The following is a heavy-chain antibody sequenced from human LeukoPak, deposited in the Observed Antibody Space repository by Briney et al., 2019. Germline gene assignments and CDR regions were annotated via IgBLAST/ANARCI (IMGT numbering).Heavy chain of an antibody. V-gene: IGHV1-18*01. CDR3: ARDCSGGTCNSFWLDP. CDR1: GYTFRNYG. Sequence: ASVKVSCKASGYTFRNYGLTWVRQAPGQGLEWMGWISSFNGNRKYAQTFQGRVSITTDTSTSTAYMEMTSLRSDDTAMYFCARDCSGGTCNSFWLDPWGQGTLVTVSS. D-gene: IGHD2-15*01. CDR2: ISSFNGNR. J-gene: IGHJ5*02.